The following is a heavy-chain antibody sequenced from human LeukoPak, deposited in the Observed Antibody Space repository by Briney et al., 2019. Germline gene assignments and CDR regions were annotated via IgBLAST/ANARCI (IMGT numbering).Heavy chain of an antibody. CDR2: INPNSGDT. CDR1: GYTFTGYY. D-gene: IGHD6-19*01. V-gene: IGHV1-2*02. Sequence: ASVKVSCKASGYTFTGYYIHWVRQAPGQGLEWMGWINPNSGDTNSAQKFQGRVTLTRDTSITTAYLEMSSLRYDDTAVYYCARDLGSGWIIVDYWGQGTLVTVSS. J-gene: IGHJ4*02. CDR3: ARDLGSGWIIVDY.